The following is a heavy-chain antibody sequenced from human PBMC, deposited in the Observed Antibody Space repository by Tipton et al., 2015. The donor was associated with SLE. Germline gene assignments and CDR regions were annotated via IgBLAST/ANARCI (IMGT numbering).Heavy chain of an antibody. CDR2: IRRKDYGGTA. V-gene: IGHV3-49*04. CDR3: TRDNSLNPPRVY. J-gene: IGHJ4*02. D-gene: IGHD4-23*01. CDR1: GFTFGDYS. Sequence: SLRLSCASSGFTFGDYSMSWVRQAPGKGLEWVGYIRRKDYGGTAEYAASVKGRFIISRDDSKRIAYLQMNSLKTEDTAVYYCTRDNSLNPPRVYWGQGPLVSVCS.